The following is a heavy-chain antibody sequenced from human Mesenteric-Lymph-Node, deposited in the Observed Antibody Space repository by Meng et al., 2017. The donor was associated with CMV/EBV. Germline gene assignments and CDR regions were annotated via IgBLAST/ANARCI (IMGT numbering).Heavy chain of an antibody. D-gene: IGHD3-10*01. CDR3: AKIPSGHLAFDY. J-gene: IGHJ4*02. CDR1: GFTVSSNY. Sequence: GESLKISCAASGFTVSSNYMSWVRQAPGKGLEWVSVIYSGGSTYYADSVKGRFTISRDNSKNTLYLQMNSLRAEDTAVYYCAKIPSGHLAFDYWGQGTLVTVSS. V-gene: IGHV3-66*02. CDR2: IYSGGST.